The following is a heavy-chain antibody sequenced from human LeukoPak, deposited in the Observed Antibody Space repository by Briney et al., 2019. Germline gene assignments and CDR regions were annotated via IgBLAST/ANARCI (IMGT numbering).Heavy chain of an antibody. D-gene: IGHD3-9*01. J-gene: IGHJ4*02. CDR3: AATYYDILTGYTYRDY. CDR2: IVVGSGNT. Sequence: SVKVSCKASGFTFTSSAMQWVRQARGQRLEWTRRIVVGSGNTNYAQKFQERVTITRDMSTSTAYMELSSLRSEDTAVYYCAATYYDILTGYTYRDYWGQGTLVTVSS. CDR1: GFTFTSSA. V-gene: IGHV1-58*02.